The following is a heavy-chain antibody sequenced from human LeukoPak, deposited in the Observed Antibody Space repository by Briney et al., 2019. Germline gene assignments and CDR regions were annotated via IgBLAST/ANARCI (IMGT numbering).Heavy chain of an antibody. V-gene: IGHV3-74*01. Sequence: GGSLRLSCAASGFTFSSHWMHWVRQAPGKGLVWVSRINSDGSSTSYADSVKGRFTISRDNAKNTLYLQMNSLRAEDTAVYYCARELTWYSSGSYGDDYWGQGTLVTVSS. D-gene: IGHD6-19*01. CDR2: INSDGSST. CDR3: ARELTWYSSGSYGDDY. J-gene: IGHJ4*02. CDR1: GFTFSSHW.